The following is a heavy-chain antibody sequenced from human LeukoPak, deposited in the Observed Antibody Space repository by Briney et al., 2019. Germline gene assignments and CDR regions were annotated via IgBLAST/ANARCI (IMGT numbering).Heavy chain of an antibody. CDR1: GYSFTGQY. CDR2: INLRSGAT. V-gene: IGHV1-2*06. CDR3: RLVTTGDY. Sequence: ASVMVSCKTSGYSFTGQYMHWVRQAPGQGLEWMGRINLRSGATNYAQKFQDRVTVTRDTSITTVYIEVSRLRSDDTAVYYCRLVTTGDYWGQGTLVTVSS. D-gene: IGHD3-9*01. J-gene: IGHJ4*02.